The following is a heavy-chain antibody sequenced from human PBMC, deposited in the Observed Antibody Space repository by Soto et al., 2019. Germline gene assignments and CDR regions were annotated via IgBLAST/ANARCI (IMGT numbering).Heavy chain of an antibody. V-gene: IGHV3-30*03. CDR3: ARGPLLGSSWYGGY. D-gene: IGHD6-13*01. J-gene: IGHJ4*02. CDR2: ISYDGTVK. CDR1: GFTFSSYG. Sequence: GGSLRLSCAASGFTFSSYGLHWVRQAPGKGLEWVAVISYDGTVKYYADSVKGRFTISRDNSKNTLYLQMNSLRAEDTAVFYCARGPLLGSSWYGGYWGQGTLVTVSS.